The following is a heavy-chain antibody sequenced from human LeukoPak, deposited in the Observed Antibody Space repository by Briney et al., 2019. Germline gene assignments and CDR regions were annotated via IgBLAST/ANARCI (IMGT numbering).Heavy chain of an antibody. CDR2: IKQDGSEK. D-gene: IGHD2-2*01. Sequence: GSLRLSCAASGFPFSSYWMNWVRQAPGKGLEWVANIKQDGSEKYYVDSVKGRFTISRDNAKNSLYLQMNSLRAEDTAVYYCARTYHFDIWGQGTMVTVSS. CDR3: ARTYHFDI. CDR1: GFPFSSYW. J-gene: IGHJ3*02. V-gene: IGHV3-7*01.